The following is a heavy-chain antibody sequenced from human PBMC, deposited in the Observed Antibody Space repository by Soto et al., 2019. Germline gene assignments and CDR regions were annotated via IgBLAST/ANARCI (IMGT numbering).Heavy chain of an antibody. V-gene: IGHV3-23*01. CDR3: AKDRDYGSGRLDV. CDR2: VNNNGGIT. CDR1: GFTFYSYA. J-gene: IGHJ6*02. D-gene: IGHD3-10*01. Sequence: GGSLRLSCAASGFTFYSYAMSWVRQAPNKGLEWVSGVNNNGGITYYADSVKGRFTISRDNSKNTLYLQMNNLRAEDTAVYYCAKDRDYGSGRLDVWGQGTTVTVSS.